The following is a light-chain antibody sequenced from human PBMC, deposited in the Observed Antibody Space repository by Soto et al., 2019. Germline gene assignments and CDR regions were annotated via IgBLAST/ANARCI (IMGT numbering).Light chain of an antibody. CDR2: AAS. CDR3: LQNNSYPVIYL. V-gene: IGKV1-17*01. Sequence: DIQMTQSPSSLSASVGDRVTITCRASQGIRNDLGWYQQKPGKAPKRLIYAASSLQSGVPSRFSGIGSGKKFPPTISPLPPEIFEIYYFLQNNSYPVIYLLGQGPKREIK. CDR1: QGIRND. J-gene: IGKJ2*01.